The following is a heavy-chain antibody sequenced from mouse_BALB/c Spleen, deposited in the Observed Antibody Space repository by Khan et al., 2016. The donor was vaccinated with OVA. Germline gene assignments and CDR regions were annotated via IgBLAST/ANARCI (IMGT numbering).Heavy chain of an antibody. Sequence: LVKTGASVKISCKASGYSFTGYYIHWVKQSHGKSLEWIGYISCYNGGTGYNPKFKGKATFTVNTSSSTAYMQFNSLTSEDSAVYYCARDGYYYAMDYGGQGTSVTVSS. CDR3: ARDGYYYAMDY. CDR2: ISCYNGGT. CDR1: GYSFTGYY. D-gene: IGHD2-3*01. V-gene: IGHV1S34*01. J-gene: IGHJ4*01.